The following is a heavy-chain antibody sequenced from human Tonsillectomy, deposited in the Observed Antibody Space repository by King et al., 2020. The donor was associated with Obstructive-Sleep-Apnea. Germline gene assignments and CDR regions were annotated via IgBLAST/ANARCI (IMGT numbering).Heavy chain of an antibody. CDR2: INHSGST. D-gene: IGHD3-22*01. J-gene: IGHJ3*02. CDR3: ARGDTMIVVVTPDAFDI. V-gene: IGHV4-34*01. CDR1: GGSFSGYY. Sequence: VQLPQWGAGLLKPSETLSLTCAVYGGSFSGYYWSWIGQPPGKGLEWIGEINHSGSTNYNPSLKSRVTISVDTSKNQFSLKLSSVTAADTAVYYCARGDTMIVVVTPDAFDIWGRGTMVTVSS.